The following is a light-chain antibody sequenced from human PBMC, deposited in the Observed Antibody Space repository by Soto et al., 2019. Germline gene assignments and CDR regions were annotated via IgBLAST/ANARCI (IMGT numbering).Light chain of an antibody. CDR1: QSLNTR. CDR2: DAS. Sequence: DIQMRQSPSSLSASVGDRVTLTWRASQSLNTRLAWYQQRPGKAPRLLIYDASTLESGVPSRFSGGGSGTEFTLTINNLQPDDLAAYICQQYKSYSTFGRGTKVDIK. V-gene: IGKV1-5*01. CDR3: QQYKSYST. J-gene: IGKJ1*01.